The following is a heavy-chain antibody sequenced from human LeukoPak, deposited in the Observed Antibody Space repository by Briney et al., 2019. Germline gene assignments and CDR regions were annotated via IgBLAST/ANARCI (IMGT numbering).Heavy chain of an antibody. CDR3: ARDIVVVPAATDWFDP. D-gene: IGHD2-2*01. Sequence: ASVKVSCKASGYTFTCYGISWVRQAPGQGLEWMGWISAYNGNTNYAQKLQGRVTMTTDTSTSTAYMELRSLRSDDTAVYYCARDIVVVPAATDWFDPWGQGTLVTVSS. J-gene: IGHJ5*02. V-gene: IGHV1-18*01. CDR2: ISAYNGNT. CDR1: GYTFTCYG.